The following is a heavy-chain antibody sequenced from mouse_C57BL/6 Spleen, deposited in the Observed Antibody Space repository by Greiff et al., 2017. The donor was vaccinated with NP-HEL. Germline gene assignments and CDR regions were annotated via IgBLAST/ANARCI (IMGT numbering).Heavy chain of an antibody. CDR2: IHPNSGST. D-gene: IGHD1-1*01. CDR1: GYTFTSYW. CDR3: ARREEFITTVAGAMDY. J-gene: IGHJ4*01. V-gene: IGHV1-64*01. Sequence: QVQLKQPGAELVKPGASVKLSCKASGYTFTSYWMHWVKQRPGQGLEWIGMIHPNSGSTNYNEKFKSKATLTVDKSSSTAYMQLSSLTSEDSAVYYCARREEFITTVAGAMDYWGQGTSVTVSS.